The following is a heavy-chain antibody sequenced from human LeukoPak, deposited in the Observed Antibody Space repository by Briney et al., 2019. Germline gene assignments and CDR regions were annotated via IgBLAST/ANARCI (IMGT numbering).Heavy chain of an antibody. CDR2: IHYSGTT. V-gene: IGHV4-59*08. Sequence: SETLSLTCTVSGGSISGYYWSWIRLPPGKGLEWIAYIHYSGTTNYNPSLRSRVTISVDTSKNQFSLKVNSVTATDTAVYFCARHDSYALGSHPLDVWGQGTTVIVSS. CDR1: GGSISGYY. CDR3: ARHDSYALGSHPLDV. D-gene: IGHD3-10*01. J-gene: IGHJ6*02.